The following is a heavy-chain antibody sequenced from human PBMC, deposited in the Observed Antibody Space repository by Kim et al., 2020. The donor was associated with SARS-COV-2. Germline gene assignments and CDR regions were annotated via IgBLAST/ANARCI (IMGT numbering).Heavy chain of an antibody. CDR2: IKRKTDGGTT. Sequence: GGSLRLSCAASGFTFSNAWMSWVRQAPGKGLEWVGRIKRKTDGGTTDYAAPVKGRFTISRDDTKNTLYLQMNSLKTEDTAVYYCTTDGYNSELDYCGQGTLVTVSS. J-gene: IGHJ4*02. V-gene: IGHV3-15*01. CDR3: TTDGYNSELDY. D-gene: IGHD5-12*01. CDR1: GFTFSNAW.